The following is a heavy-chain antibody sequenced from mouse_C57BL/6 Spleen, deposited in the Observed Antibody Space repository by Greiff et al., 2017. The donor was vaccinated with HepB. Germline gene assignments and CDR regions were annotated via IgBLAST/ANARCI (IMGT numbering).Heavy chain of an antibody. V-gene: IGHV1-76*01. CDR2: IYPGSGNT. CDR1: GYTFTDYY. D-gene: IGHD1-1*01. J-gene: IGHJ4*01. CDR3: ARGILREYAMDY. Sequence: QVQLQQSGAELVRPGASVKLSCKASGYTFTDYYINWVKQRPGQGLEWIARIYPGSGNTYYNEKFKGKATLTAEKSSSTAYMQLSSLTSEDSAVYFCARGILREYAMDYWGQGTSVTVSS.